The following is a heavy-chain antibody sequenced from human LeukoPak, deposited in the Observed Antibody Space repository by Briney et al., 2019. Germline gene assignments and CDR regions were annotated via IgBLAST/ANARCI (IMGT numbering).Heavy chain of an antibody. V-gene: IGHV3-30*18. D-gene: IGHD1-26*01. Sequence: PGGSLRLSCAASGFTFSSYGMHWVRQAPGKGLEWVAVISYDGSNKYYADSVKGRFTISRDNSKNTLYLQMNSLRAEDTAVYYCAKPSSGGPWELLPLFGWGQGTLVTVSS. CDR1: GFTFSSYG. J-gene: IGHJ4*02. CDR2: ISYDGSNK. CDR3: AKPSSGGPWELLPLFG.